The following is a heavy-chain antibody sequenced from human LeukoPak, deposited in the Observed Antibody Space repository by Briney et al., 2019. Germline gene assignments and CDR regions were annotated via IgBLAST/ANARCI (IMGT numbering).Heavy chain of an antibody. V-gene: IGHV4-30-4*01. Sequence: SETLSLTCTVSGGSISSGDYYWSWIRQPPGKGLEWIGYIYYSGSTYYNPSLKSRVTISVDTSKNQFSLKLSSVTAADTAVYYCARGSGDPTDFDYWGQGTLATVSS. CDR1: GGSISSGDYY. D-gene: IGHD7-27*01. CDR2: IYYSGST. J-gene: IGHJ4*02. CDR3: ARGSGDPTDFDY.